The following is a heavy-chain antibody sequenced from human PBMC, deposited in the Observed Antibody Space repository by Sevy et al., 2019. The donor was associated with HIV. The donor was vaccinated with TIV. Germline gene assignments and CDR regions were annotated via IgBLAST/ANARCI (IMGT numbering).Heavy chain of an antibody. CDR1: GFTFSSYS. CDR2: ISSSSSYI. Sequence: GGSLRLSCAASGFTFSSYSMNWVRQAPGKGLEWVSSISSSSSYIYYADSVKGRFTISRDNAKNSLYLQMNSLRAEYTAVYYCARSVVVPAAIGWGSEYFQHWGQGTLVTVSS. V-gene: IGHV3-21*01. CDR3: ARSVVVPAAIGWGSEYFQH. J-gene: IGHJ1*01. D-gene: IGHD2-2*02.